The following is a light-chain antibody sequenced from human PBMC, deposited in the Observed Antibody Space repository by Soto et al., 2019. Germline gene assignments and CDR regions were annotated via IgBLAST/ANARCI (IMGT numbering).Light chain of an antibody. J-gene: IGKJ4*01. CDR3: QQRSNWPWGLT. Sequence: EIVLTQSPATLSLSPGERATLSCRASQSVRSYLAWYQQKPGQAPRLLIYDVSNRATGIPARFSGSGSGTDFTLTISSLEPEDFAVYYCQQRSNWPWGLTFGGGTKVEIK. V-gene: IGKV3-11*01. CDR2: DVS. CDR1: QSVRSY.